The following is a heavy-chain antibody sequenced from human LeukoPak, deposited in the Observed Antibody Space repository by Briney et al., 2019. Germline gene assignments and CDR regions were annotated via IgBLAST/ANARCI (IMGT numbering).Heavy chain of an antibody. J-gene: IGHJ4*02. CDR2: IYPGDSDT. CDR1: GYSFTTYW. CDR3: ARALVGAATLSY. Sequence: PWEPLKISCKGSGYSFTTYWIAWVRQMPGKGLEWMGVIYPGDSDTRYSPSFQGQVTLSADKSISTAYLQWSSLKASDTAVYYCARALVGAATLSYWGQGTLVTVSS. V-gene: IGHV5-51*01. D-gene: IGHD1-26*01.